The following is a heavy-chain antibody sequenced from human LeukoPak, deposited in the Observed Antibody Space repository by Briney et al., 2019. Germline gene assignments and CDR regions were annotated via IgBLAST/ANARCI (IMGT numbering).Heavy chain of an antibody. D-gene: IGHD3-3*01. CDR2: IYHSGST. J-gene: IGHJ6*03. Sequence: SETLSLTCTVSGYSISSGYYWGWIRQPPGKGLEWIGRIYHSGSTYYTPSLKSRVTISVDTSKNQFSLKLSSVTAADTAVYYCARGLTYYDFWSGHNPGSYYMDVWGKGTTVTVSS. V-gene: IGHV4-38-2*02. CDR1: GYSISSGYY. CDR3: ARGLTYYDFWSGHNPGSYYMDV.